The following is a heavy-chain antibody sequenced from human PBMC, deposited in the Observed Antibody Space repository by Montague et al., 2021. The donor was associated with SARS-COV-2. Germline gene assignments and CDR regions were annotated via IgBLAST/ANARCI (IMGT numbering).Heavy chain of an antibody. CDR3: ARDPKYYDILTGYLIARSYYYYYGMDV. V-gene: IGHV3-33*05. CDR1: GFTFSSYG. CDR2: ISYDGSNK. J-gene: IGHJ6*02. D-gene: IGHD3-9*01. Sequence: PLRLSCAASGFTFSSYGMHWVRQAPGKGLEWVAVISYDGSNKYYADSVKGRFTISRDNSKNTLYLQMNSLRAEDTAVYYCARDPKYYDILTGYLIARSYYYYYGMDVWGQGTTVTVSS.